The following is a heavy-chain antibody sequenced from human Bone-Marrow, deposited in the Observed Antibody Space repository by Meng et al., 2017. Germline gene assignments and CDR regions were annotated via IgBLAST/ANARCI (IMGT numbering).Heavy chain of an antibody. CDR3: ARDRDYYDSTDAARYFDY. CDR1: GYTFTSYG. CDR2: ISAYNGNT. D-gene: IGHD3-22*01. J-gene: IGHJ4*02. V-gene: IGHV1-18*01. Sequence: SVKVSCKASGYTFTSYGISWVRQAPGQGLEWMGWISAYNGNTNYAQKLQGRVTMTTDTSTSTAYMELRSLRSDDTAVYYCARDRDYYDSTDAARYFDYWGQGTLVTVSS.